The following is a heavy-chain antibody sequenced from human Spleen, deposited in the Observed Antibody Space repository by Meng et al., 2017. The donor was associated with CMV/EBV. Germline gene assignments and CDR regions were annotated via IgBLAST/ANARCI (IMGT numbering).Heavy chain of an antibody. V-gene: IGHV3-21*01. D-gene: IGHD1-20*01. Sequence: GESLKISCVASGFTFSPYSMNWVRQAPGKGLEWVSCISSSSSYIHYADSVNGRFTISRDNAKNSLYLQMGSLRAEDMAVYYCATGIYRGITGTHFDYWGQGTLVTVSS. J-gene: IGHJ4*02. CDR1: GFTFSPYS. CDR3: ATGIYRGITGTHFDY. CDR2: ISSSSSYI.